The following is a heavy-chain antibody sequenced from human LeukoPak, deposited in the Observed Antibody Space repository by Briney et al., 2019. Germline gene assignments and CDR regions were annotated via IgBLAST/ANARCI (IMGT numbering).Heavy chain of an antibody. CDR3: ANEPGYSYAPDYWVRLEWTY. J-gene: IGHJ4*02. D-gene: IGHD5-18*01. V-gene: IGHV3-23*01. CDR1: GFTFSSYA. Sequence: RGSLRPSCAASGFTFSSYAMSWVRQAPGKGLEWVSAISGSGGSTYYADSVKGRFTISRDNSKNTLYLQMNSLRAEDTAVYYCANEPGYSYAPDYWVRLEWTYWGQGTLVTVSS. CDR2: ISGSGGST.